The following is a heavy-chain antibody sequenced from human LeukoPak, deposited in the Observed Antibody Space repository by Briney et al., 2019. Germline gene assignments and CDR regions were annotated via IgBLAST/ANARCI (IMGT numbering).Heavy chain of an antibody. CDR3: AKFEEDDYVWGSSYDY. J-gene: IGHJ4*02. V-gene: IGHV3-48*01. D-gene: IGHD3-16*01. CDR2: ISNTGRTR. Sequence: GGSLRLSCEASEFTFSSYSMNWVRQAPGKGLEWVSYISNTGRTRYYADSVKGRFTISRDNAKNSLFLQMNSLRAEDTAVYYCAKFEEDDYVWGSSYDYWGQGTLVTVSS. CDR1: EFTFSSYS.